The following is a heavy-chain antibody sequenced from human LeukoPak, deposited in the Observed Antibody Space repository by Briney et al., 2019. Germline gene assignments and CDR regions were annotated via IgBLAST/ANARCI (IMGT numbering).Heavy chain of an antibody. D-gene: IGHD3-10*01. CDR2: IKQDGSQK. Sequence: GGSLRLSCAASGFIFSISWMSGVRRARGEGGEGVANIKQDGSQKLYGDCVEGRFTIYRHSSENLLYLQMTSLGAEDTAVYYCLRGGYSSFDYWGQGTLLTVSS. V-gene: IGHV3-7*01. CDR1: GFIFSISW. J-gene: IGHJ4*02. CDR3: LRGGYSSFDY.